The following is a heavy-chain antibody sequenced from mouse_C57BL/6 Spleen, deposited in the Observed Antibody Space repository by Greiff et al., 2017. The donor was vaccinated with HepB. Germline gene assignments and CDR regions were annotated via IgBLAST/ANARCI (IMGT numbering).Heavy chain of an antibody. Sequence: QVQLQQPGAELVMPGASVKLSCKASGYTFTSYWMHWVKQRHGQGLEWIGEIDPSDSYTNYNQKFKGKSTLTVDKSSSTAYMQLSSLTAEDSEVYEYASAYYSISFADWGKGTLVTVAA. CDR2: IDPSDSYT. CDR3: ASAYYSISFAD. J-gene: IGHJ3*01. V-gene: IGHV1-69*01. D-gene: IGHD2-5*01. CDR1: GYTFTSYW.